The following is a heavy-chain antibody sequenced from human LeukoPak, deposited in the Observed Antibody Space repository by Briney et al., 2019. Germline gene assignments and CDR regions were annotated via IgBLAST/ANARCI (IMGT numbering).Heavy chain of an antibody. CDR1: GFTFSNYV. D-gene: IGHD3-10*01. CDR2: ISHSGGST. Sequence: GGSLRLSCAASGFTFSNYVMTWVRQAPGKGLECVSAISHSGGSTYYADSLRGRFTISRDNSKNTLYLQMNSLRAEDTAVYYCAKSFGDPWDYYYYYMDVWGKGTTVTISS. V-gene: IGHV3-23*01. J-gene: IGHJ6*03. CDR3: AKSFGDPWDYYYYYMDV.